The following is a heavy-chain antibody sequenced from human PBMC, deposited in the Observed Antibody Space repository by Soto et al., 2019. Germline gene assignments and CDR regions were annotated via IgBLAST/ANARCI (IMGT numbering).Heavy chain of an antibody. J-gene: IGHJ4*02. CDR2: IYYSGST. CDR3: ARGLVRGASFFDY. CDR1: GGSISSGGYY. Sequence: SETLSLTCTVSGGSISSGGYYWSWIRQHPGKGLEWIGYIYYSGSTYYNPSLKSRVTISVDTSKNQFSLNLSSLRSEDAAVYYCARGLVRGASFFDYWGQGTLVTVSS. V-gene: IGHV4-31*03.